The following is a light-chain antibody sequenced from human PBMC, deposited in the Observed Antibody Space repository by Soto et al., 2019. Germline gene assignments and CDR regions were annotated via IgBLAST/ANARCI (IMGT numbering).Light chain of an antibody. CDR2: GAS. V-gene: IGKV3-11*01. CDR3: QQYNNWPPIT. CDR1: QDVSRY. J-gene: IGKJ5*01. Sequence: EIVVTQSPATLPLSPGERATLSCRASQDVSRYLAWYQQKPGQSPRLLIYGASSRATGIPDRFSGSGSGTDFTLTISRLEPEDFAVYYCQQYNNWPPITFGQGTRLEIK.